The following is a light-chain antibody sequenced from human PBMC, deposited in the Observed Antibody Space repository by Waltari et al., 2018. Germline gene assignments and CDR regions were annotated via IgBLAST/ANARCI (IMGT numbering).Light chain of an antibody. CDR2: KAS. J-gene: IGKJ1*01. CDR1: QSICSW. V-gene: IGKV1-5*03. Sequence: DIQVTQSPSTLSASVGDRVTITFRASQSICSWLAWYQQKPGKAPKLLIYKASSLESGVPSRFSGSGSGTEVTLTISSLQPDDFATYYCQQYNSYSSWTFGQGTKVEIK. CDR3: QQYNSYSSWT.